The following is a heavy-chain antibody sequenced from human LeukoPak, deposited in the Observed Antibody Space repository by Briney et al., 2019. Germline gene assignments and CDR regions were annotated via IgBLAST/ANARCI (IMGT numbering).Heavy chain of an antibody. Sequence: ASVKVSCKVSGYTLTELSMHRVRQAPGKGLEWMGGFDPEDGETIYAQKFQGRVTMTEDTSTDTAYMELSSLRSEDTAVYYCATDAFDRYNWNRPCYRYWGQGTLVTVSS. J-gene: IGHJ4*02. CDR3: ATDAFDRYNWNRPCYRY. CDR1: GYTLTELS. CDR2: FDPEDGET. D-gene: IGHD1-20*01. V-gene: IGHV1-24*01.